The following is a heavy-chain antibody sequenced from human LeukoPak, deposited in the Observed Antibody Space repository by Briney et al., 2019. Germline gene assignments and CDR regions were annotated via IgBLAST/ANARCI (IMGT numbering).Heavy chain of an antibody. V-gene: IGHV3-11*01. D-gene: IGHD5-12*01. CDR2: ISSSGSTI. Sequence: GGSLRLSCADSAFTFSDYYMSWIRQAPGKGLEWVSYISSSGSTIYYADSVKGRFTISRDNAKNSLYLQMNSLRAEDTAVYYCARVRGYSGYEYYFDYWGQGTLVTVSS. CDR3: ARVRGYSGYEYYFDY. J-gene: IGHJ4*02. CDR1: AFTFSDYY.